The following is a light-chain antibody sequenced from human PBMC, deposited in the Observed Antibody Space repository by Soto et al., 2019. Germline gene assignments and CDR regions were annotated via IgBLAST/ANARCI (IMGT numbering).Light chain of an antibody. V-gene: IGKV3-20*01. CDR1: QSIGDND. CDR3: QQYVSSPPIT. J-gene: IGKJ5*01. CDR2: GAS. Sequence: EIVLTQSPGTLSLSPGERATLSCRASQSIGDNDLAWYQQKPGQAPRLLIYGASTRATGIPDRFGGRGSGTDFTLTISRLEPEDFAVYYCQQYVSSPPITFGQGTRLEIK.